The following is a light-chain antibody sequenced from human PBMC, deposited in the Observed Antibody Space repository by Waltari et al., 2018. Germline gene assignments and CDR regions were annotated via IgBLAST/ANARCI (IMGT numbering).Light chain of an antibody. Sequence: DIVMTQSPASLAVSLGERATIDCKSSQSVFYRSDNKNYLAWYQHKPGQPPQLPFYWASTRESGVPDRFSASGSGTDFTLTINNLQAEDVAVYYCQQYYRSRTFGQGTKVEIK. CDR3: QQYYRSRT. J-gene: IGKJ1*01. CDR1: QSVFYRSDNKNY. CDR2: WAS. V-gene: IGKV4-1*01.